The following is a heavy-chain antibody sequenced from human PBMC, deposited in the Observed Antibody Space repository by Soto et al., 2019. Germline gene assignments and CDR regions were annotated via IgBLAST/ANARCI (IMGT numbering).Heavy chain of an antibody. V-gene: IGHV1-69*08. CDR3: ARDLGGHDPKPDY. CDR2: IIPILGIA. Sequence: QVQLVQSGAEVKKPGSSVKVSCKASGGTFSSYTISWVRQAPGQGLEWMGRIIPILGIANYAQKFHGRVTITADKSTSTAYMELSSLRSEDTAVYYCARDLGGHDPKPDYWGQGTLVTVSS. D-gene: IGHD5-12*01. CDR1: GGTFSSYT. J-gene: IGHJ4*02.